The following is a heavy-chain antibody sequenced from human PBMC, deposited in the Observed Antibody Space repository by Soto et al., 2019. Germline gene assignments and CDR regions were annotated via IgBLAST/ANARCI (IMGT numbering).Heavy chain of an antibody. D-gene: IGHD2-15*01. Sequence: KTSETLSLTCAVYGGSFSGYYWSWIRQPPGKGLEWIGEINHSGSTNYNPSLKSRVTISVDTSKNQFSLKLSSVTAADTAVYYCARRSRVVAAPSQPSYYFDYWGQGTLVTVSS. J-gene: IGHJ4*02. CDR2: INHSGST. CDR3: ARRSRVVAAPSQPSYYFDY. V-gene: IGHV4-34*01. CDR1: GGSFSGYY.